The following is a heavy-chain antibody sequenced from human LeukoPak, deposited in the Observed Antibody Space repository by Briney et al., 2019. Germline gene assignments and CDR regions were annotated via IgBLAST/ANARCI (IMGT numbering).Heavy chain of an antibody. CDR2: ISSSGSII. CDR3: ARARGYSYGYSDY. J-gene: IGHJ4*02. D-gene: IGHD5-18*01. CDR1: GFTFSSYS. Sequence: QAGGSLRLSCAASGFTFSSYSMNWVRQAPGKGLEWVSYISSSGSIIDYADSVKGLFTISRDNGKNSLYLQMNSLRAEDTAVYYCARARGYSYGYSDYWGQGTLVTVSS. V-gene: IGHV3-48*01.